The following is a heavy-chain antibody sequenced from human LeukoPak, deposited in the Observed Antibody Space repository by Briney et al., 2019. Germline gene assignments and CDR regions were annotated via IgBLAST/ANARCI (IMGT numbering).Heavy chain of an antibody. Sequence: NPSETLSLTCAVYGGSFSGYYWSWIRQPPGKGLEWIGEINHSGSTNYNPSLESRVTISVDTSKNQFSLKLSSVTAADTAVYYCARRGWLRSLDYWGQGTLVTVSS. V-gene: IGHV4-34*01. D-gene: IGHD5-12*01. CDR3: ARRGWLRSLDY. J-gene: IGHJ4*02. CDR1: GGSFSGYY. CDR2: INHSGST.